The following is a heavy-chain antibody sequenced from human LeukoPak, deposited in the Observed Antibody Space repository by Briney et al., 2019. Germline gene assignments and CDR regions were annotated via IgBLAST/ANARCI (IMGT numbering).Heavy chain of an antibody. V-gene: IGHV5-51*01. CDR2: IYPGDSDT. Sequence: GESLKISCEGSGYSFASYWIGWVRQMPGKGLECMGIIYPGDSDTRYSPSFQGQVTISADKSISTAYLQWSSLKASDTAMYYCARLGAAAEGAFDIWGQGTMVTVSS. D-gene: IGHD6-13*01. J-gene: IGHJ3*02. CDR1: GYSFASYW. CDR3: ARLGAAAEGAFDI.